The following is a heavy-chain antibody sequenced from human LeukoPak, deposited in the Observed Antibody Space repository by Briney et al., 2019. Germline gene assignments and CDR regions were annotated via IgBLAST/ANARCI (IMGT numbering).Heavy chain of an antibody. Sequence: ASVKVSCKASGGTFSSYAISWVRQAPGQGLEWMGGIIPIFGTANYAQKFQGRVTITTDESTSTAYMELSSLTAEDTAVYYCARAPCVLCDYYDSSGYYYGYFDFWGQGTLVTVSS. V-gene: IGHV1-69*05. D-gene: IGHD3-22*01. CDR2: IIPIFGTA. CDR3: ARAPCVLCDYYDSSGYYYGYFDF. CDR1: GGTFSSYA. J-gene: IGHJ4*02.